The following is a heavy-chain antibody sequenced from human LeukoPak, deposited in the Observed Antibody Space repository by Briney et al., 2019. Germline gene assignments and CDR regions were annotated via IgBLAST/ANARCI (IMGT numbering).Heavy chain of an antibody. Sequence: SVKVSCKASGGTFSNDAINWVRQAPGQGLEWMGRIVPVLGFTNFPQSFEGRVTLTADTSTTTAYMELSSLTSDDTAVYYCAREIGGGPYYFDYWGQGTLVTVSS. D-gene: IGHD2/OR15-2a*01. CDR3: AREIGGGPYYFDY. J-gene: IGHJ4*02. CDR2: IVPVLGFT. CDR1: GGTFSNDA. V-gene: IGHV1-69*04.